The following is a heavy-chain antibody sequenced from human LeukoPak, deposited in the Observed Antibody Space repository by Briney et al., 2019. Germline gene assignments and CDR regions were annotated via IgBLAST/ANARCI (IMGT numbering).Heavy chain of an antibody. CDR1: GDSISSGDYS. CDR2: IFHSGSS. CDR3: ARGRDYGFDY. J-gene: IGHJ4*02. D-gene: IGHD3-10*01. Sequence: SETLSLTCAVSGDSISSGDYSWSWIRQPSGKGLEWIGYIFHSGSSYYNPSLKSRVTISVDTSKNQFSLKLSSVTAADTAVYYCARGRDYGFDYWGQGTLVTVSS. V-gene: IGHV4-30-2*05.